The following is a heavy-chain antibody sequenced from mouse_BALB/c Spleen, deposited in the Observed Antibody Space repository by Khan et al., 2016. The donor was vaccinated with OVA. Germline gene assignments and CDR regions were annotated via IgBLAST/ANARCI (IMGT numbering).Heavy chain of an antibody. J-gene: IGHJ3*01. Sequence: IQLVQSGPELMKPGASVKISCKASGYSFSTYYIHWVTRSHGKTLEWIGYIDPFNGGATYNQKFKDKATLTVDKSSSTAYMHLASLTSEDSAVYYCTSHGSTSWFAYWGQGTLVTVSA. CDR3: TSHGSTSWFAY. D-gene: IGHD1-1*01. V-gene: IGHV1S135*01. CDR1: GYSFSTYY. CDR2: IDPFNGGA.